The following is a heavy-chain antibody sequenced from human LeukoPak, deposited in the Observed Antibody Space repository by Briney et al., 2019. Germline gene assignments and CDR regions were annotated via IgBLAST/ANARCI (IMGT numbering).Heavy chain of an antibody. CDR1: GFTFSSYA. D-gene: IGHD5-12*01. Sequence: GGSLRLSCAASGFTFSSYAMSWVRQAPGKGLEWVSAISGSGGSTYYADSVKGRFTISRDNSRNTLYLQMNSLRAGDTAVYYCATFIQNHAHIVATDYWGQGTLVTVSS. CDR3: ATFIQNHAHIVATDY. J-gene: IGHJ4*02. CDR2: ISGSGGST. V-gene: IGHV3-23*01.